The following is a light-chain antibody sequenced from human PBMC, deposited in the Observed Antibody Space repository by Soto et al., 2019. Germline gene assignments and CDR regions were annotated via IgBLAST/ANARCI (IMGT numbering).Light chain of an antibody. V-gene: IGLV1-44*01. CDR3: ATWDDSRKGV. Sequence: QSVLTQPPSASGTPGQRITISCSGSSSDIESHTVNWYQQVPGKAPKLLINTNNQRPSGVPARFSGSKSGVSASLAISGLQSEDEATYYCATWDDSRKGVFGTGTKVTVL. J-gene: IGLJ1*01. CDR2: TNN. CDR1: SSDIESHT.